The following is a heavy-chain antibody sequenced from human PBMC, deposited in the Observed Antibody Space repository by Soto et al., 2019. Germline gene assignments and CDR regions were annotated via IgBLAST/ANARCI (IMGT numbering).Heavy chain of an antibody. Sequence: QVHLVQSGAEVKKPGASVKVSCKGSGYAFTTYGITWVRQAPGQGLEGMGWISAHNGNTNYAQKLQGRVTVTRDTSTSTAYMELRSLRSDDTAVYYCARGRYGDYWGQGALVTVYS. CDR2: ISAHNGNT. CDR3: ARGRYGDY. J-gene: IGHJ4*02. D-gene: IGHD1-1*01. V-gene: IGHV1-18*01. CDR1: GYAFTTYG.